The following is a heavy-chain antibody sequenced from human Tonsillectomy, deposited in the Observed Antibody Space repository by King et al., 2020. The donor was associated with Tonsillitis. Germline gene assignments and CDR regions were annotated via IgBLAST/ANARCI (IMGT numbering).Heavy chain of an antibody. CDR2: IIPILGVT. Sequence: VQLVQSGAEVKKPGSSVKVSCKASGGTFSSYALSWVRQAPGQGLEWMGRIIPILGVTNYAQRFQGRVTITADTSTSTAYMELNSLRSEDTAVYYCAREATGTTRDYWGQGTLVTVSS. J-gene: IGHJ4*02. CDR1: GGTFSSYA. D-gene: IGHD1-1*01. V-gene: IGHV1-69*09. CDR3: AREATGTTRDY.